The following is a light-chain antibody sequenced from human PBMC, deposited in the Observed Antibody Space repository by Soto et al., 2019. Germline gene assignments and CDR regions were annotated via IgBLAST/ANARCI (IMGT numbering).Light chain of an antibody. CDR3: QQYNSYMWT. V-gene: IGKV1-5*01. Sequence: DIQMTQSPSTLSASVGDRVTITCRASQSISSCLAWYQQKPGKAPKLLIYDASSLESGVPSRFSGSGSGTEITLTISRLQPDDFATYYCQQYNSYMWTFGQGTKVDIK. J-gene: IGKJ1*01. CDR1: QSISSC. CDR2: DAS.